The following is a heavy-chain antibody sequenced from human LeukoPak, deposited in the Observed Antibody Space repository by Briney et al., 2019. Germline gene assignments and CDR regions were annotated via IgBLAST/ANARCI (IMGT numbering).Heavy chain of an antibody. D-gene: IGHD4-17*01. V-gene: IGHV4-39*01. Sequence: PSETLSLTCTVSGGAFSSSDYYWAWIRQSPGKGLEWIGSIYYSGSTCYNPSLKSRVTISVDTSKDQFSLKLSSVTAADAAIYYCAKISQTIVTIDPWGQGTLVTVSS. CDR3: AKISQTIVTIDP. CDR2: IYYSGST. J-gene: IGHJ5*02. CDR1: GGAFSSSDYY.